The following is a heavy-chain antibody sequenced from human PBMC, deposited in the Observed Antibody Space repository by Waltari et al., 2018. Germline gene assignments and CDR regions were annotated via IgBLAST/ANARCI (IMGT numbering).Heavy chain of an antibody. CDR1: GYTFTSYD. V-gene: IGHV1-8*03. CDR3: AREWDSSSSAYFDY. J-gene: IGHJ4*02. D-gene: IGHD6-6*01. CDR2: MNPNSGNT. Sequence: QVQLVQSGAEVKKPGASVKVSCKASGYTFTSYDINWVRQATGQGLERMGWMNPNSGNTGYAQKFQGRVTITRNTSISTVYMELSSLRSEDTAVYYCAREWDSSSSAYFDYWGQGTLVTVSS.